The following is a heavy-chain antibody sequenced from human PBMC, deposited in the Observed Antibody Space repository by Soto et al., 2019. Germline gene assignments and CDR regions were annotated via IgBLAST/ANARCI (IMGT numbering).Heavy chain of an antibody. Sequence: QVQLVQSGTEVKKPGASVKVSCKASGYTFTNYGINWVRQAPGQGLEWMGWISAYNGDTNYAQKFQGRVTMTTDTSTTTAYMDLRSLRSDDTAVYYCARGRDDSSWSRAENFQRWGQGTLVTVSS. CDR1: GYTFTNYG. D-gene: IGHD6-13*01. CDR3: ARGRDDSSWSRAENFQR. V-gene: IGHV1-18*01. J-gene: IGHJ1*01. CDR2: ISAYNGDT.